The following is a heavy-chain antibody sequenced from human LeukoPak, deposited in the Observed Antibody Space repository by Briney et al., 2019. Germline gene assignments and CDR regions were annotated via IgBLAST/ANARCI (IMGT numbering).Heavy chain of an antibody. CDR3: ARRGYDYVWGSYQFDY. CDR2: IYPGDSDT. Sequence: GESLKISCKGSGYSFTSYWIGWVRQMPGKGLEWMGIIYPGDSDTRYSPSFQGQVTISAHKSISTAYLQWSSLKASDTAMYYCARRGYDYVWGSYQFDYWGQGTLVTVSS. V-gene: IGHV5-51*01. D-gene: IGHD3-16*02. J-gene: IGHJ4*02. CDR1: GYSFTSYW.